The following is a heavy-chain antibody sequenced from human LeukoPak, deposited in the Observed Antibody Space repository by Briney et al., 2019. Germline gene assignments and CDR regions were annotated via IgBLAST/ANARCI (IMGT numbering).Heavy chain of an antibody. CDR2: IYSGGST. CDR3: AREKRWGYDSSGSGMDV. V-gene: IGHV3-53*04. D-gene: IGHD3-22*01. J-gene: IGHJ6*02. CDR1: GFTVSSNY. Sequence: GGSLRLSCAASGFTVSSNYMSWVRQAPGKGLEWASVIYSGGSTYYADSVKGRFTISRHNSKNTLYLQMNSRRAEDTAVYYCAREKRWGYDSSGSGMDVWGQGTTVTVSS.